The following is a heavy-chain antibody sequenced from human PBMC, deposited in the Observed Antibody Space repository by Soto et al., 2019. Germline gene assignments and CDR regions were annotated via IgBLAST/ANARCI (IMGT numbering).Heavy chain of an antibody. D-gene: IGHD3-10*01. CDR3: ARGRASGSYYLLDY. V-gene: IGHV1-8*01. CDR1: GDTFTTYD. CDR2: INPNSGNI. J-gene: IGHJ4*02. Sequence: ASVKVSCKASGDTFTTYDINWVRQATGHGLEWMGWINPNSGNIGYALRFQGRVTMTRDTAIRTAYMEVSSLRSDDTAVYYCARGRASGSYYLLDYWGQGTLVTVSS.